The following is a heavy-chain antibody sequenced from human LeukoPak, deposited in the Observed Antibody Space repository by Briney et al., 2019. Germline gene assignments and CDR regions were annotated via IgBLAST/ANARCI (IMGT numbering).Heavy chain of an antibody. J-gene: IGHJ4*02. V-gene: IGHV4-59*11. D-gene: IGHD3-3*01. CDR3: ARVGFGTYYDFWSVYYFGY. Sequence: PSETLSLTCTVSGGSISSHYWSWIRQPPGKGLGWVGYIYYSGSTNYNPSLKSRVTISVDTSKNRFSRKLSSATAADTAVYYCARVGFGTYYDFWSVYYFGYWDQGTLVTVSS. CDR1: GGSISSHY. CDR2: IYYSGST.